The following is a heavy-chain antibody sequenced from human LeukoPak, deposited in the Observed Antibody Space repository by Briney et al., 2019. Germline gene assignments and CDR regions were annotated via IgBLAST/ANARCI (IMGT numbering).Heavy chain of an antibody. V-gene: IGHV3-21*01. Sequence: GGSLRLSCAASGFTFSSYSMNWVRQAPGKGLEWVSSISSSSSYIYYADSVKGRFTISRDNAKNSLYLQMNSLRAEDTAVYYCARRGATTDSDYWGQGTLVTVSS. D-gene: IGHD1-26*01. J-gene: IGHJ4*02. CDR3: ARRGATTDSDY. CDR1: GFTFSSYS. CDR2: ISSSSSYI.